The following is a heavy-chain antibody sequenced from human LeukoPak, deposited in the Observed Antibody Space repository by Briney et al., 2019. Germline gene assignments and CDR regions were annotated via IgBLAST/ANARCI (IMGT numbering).Heavy chain of an antibody. CDR2: ISGGGDYT. J-gene: IGHJ4*02. D-gene: IGHD2-2*01. V-gene: IGHV3-23*01. Sequence: GGSLRLSCAASGFTFRSSAVSWVRQAPGKGLHWVSVISGGGDYTYYADSVKGRFTISRDNPKNTLYLQMNSLRAEDTAVYYCAKTAGRSNTWYQGSDYWGQGTLVTVSS. CDR3: AKTAGRSNTWYQGSDY. CDR1: GFTFRSSA.